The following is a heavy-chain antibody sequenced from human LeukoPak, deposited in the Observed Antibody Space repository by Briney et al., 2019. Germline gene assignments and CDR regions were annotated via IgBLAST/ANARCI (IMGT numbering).Heavy chain of an antibody. CDR1: GYTFTNYG. D-gene: IGHD3-22*01. Sequence: ASVKVSCKASGYTFTNYGISWVRQAPGQGLEWMGWISGYNGNTKHAHKVQGRVTMTTDTSTTTAYMELRSLRSDDTAVYYCARGFPSRRNYDSSGYYSYYFDYWGQGTLVTVSS. J-gene: IGHJ4*02. CDR3: ARGFPSRRNYDSSGYYSYYFDY. CDR2: ISGYNGNT. V-gene: IGHV1-18*01.